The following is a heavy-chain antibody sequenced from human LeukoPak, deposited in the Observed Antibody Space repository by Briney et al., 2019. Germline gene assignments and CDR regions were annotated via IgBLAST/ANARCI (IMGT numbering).Heavy chain of an antibody. Sequence: SETLSLTCTVSGGSISSYYWSWIRQPPGKGLEWIGYTYYSGSTNYNPSLKSRVTISVKTSKNQFSLKLSSVTAADTAVYYCARVRGITMVRGVRGWFDPWGQGTLVTVSS. J-gene: IGHJ5*02. V-gene: IGHV4-59*01. CDR1: GGSISSYY. CDR2: TYYSGST. D-gene: IGHD3-10*01. CDR3: ARVRGITMVRGVRGWFDP.